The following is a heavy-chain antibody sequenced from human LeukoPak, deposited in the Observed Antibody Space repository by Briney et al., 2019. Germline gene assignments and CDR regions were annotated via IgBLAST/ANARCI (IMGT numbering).Heavy chain of an antibody. Sequence: GASVKVSCKASGYTFTSYDISLVRQATGQGLEWMGWMNPNSGNTGYAQKFQGRVTMTRNTSISTAYMELSSLRSEDTAVYYCARKNRITIFGVVGPYYMDVWGKGTTVTVSS. J-gene: IGHJ6*03. V-gene: IGHV1-8*01. CDR2: MNPNSGNT. D-gene: IGHD3-3*01. CDR3: ARKNRITIFGVVGPYYMDV. CDR1: GYTFTSYD.